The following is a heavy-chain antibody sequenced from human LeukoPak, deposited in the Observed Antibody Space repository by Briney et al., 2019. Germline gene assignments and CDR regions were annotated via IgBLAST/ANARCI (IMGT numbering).Heavy chain of an antibody. CDR2: ISGSSSTI. Sequence: GGSLRLSCAASGFTFSSYSMNWVRQAPGKGLECVSYISGSSSTIYYADSVKGRFTISRNNDKNSLYLQMNSLRDEDTAVYYCARKRNDAFDIWGQGTMVTVSS. CDR3: ARKRNDAFDI. CDR1: GFTFSSYS. J-gene: IGHJ3*02. V-gene: IGHV3-48*02.